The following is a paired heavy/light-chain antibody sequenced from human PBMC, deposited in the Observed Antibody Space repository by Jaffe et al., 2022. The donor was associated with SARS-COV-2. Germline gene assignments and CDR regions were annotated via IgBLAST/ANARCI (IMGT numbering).Heavy chain of an antibody. CDR2: ISGSGVNT. J-gene: IGHJ4*02. D-gene: IGHD3-22*01. CDR1: GFTFSNYA. Sequence: EVQLVESGGGLVQPGGSLRLSCAASGFTFSNYAMTWVRQAPGKGLEWVSAISGSGVNTYYADSVRGRFTVSRDISMNTLNLQMNSLRAEDTAVYYCAKDGTYYYDNSGFPFDHWGQGTLVTVSS. V-gene: IGHV3-23*04. CDR3: AKDGTYYYDNSGFPFDH.
Light chain of an antibody. CDR1: QSINSNY. V-gene: IGKV3-20*01. Sequence: EIVLTQSPGTLSLSPGESATLSCRASQSINSNYLAWFQQKPGQAPRLLIYGASIRATGVPDRFSGSGSGTDFTLTISRLEPEDFAVYYCQQGGSSPRTFGGGTRVDIK. J-gene: IGKJ4*01. CDR3: QQGGSSPRT. CDR2: GAS.